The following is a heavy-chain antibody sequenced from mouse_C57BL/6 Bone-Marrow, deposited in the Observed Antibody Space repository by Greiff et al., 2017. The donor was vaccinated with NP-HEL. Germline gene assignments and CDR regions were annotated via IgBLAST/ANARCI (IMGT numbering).Heavy chain of an antibody. Sequence: EVKLVESGGDLVKPGGSLKLSCAASGFTFSSYGMSWVRQTPDKRLEWVATISSGGSYTYYPDSVKGRFTISRDNAKNTLYLQMSSLKSEDTAMYYCARDDYPFAYWGQGTLVTVSA. CDR2: ISSGGSYT. J-gene: IGHJ3*01. CDR1: GFTFSSYG. D-gene: IGHD2-4*01. CDR3: ARDDYPFAY. V-gene: IGHV5-6*01.